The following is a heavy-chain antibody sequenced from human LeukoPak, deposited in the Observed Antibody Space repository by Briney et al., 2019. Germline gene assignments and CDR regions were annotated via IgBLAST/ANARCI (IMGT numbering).Heavy chain of an antibody. CDR3: AKDHGAARHGY. CDR2: VSGSGGST. Sequence: AGSLRLSCAASGFTFSSYAMSWVRQAPGKGLEWVSAVSGSGGSTYYPDSVKGRFTISRDNSKNTLYLQMNSLRAEDTAVYYCAKDHGAARHGYWGQGTLVTVSS. V-gene: IGHV3-23*01. D-gene: IGHD6-6*01. CDR1: GFTFSSYA. J-gene: IGHJ4*02.